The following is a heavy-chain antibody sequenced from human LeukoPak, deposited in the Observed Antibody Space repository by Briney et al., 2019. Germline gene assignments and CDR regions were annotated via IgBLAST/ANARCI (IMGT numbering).Heavy chain of an antibody. D-gene: IGHD3-3*01. CDR2: IYYTGSI. CDR3: ARHRRADFRPGGPIDY. Sequence: SETLSLTCTVSGGSISSSSYYWDWIRQPPGKGLEWIASIYYTGSIYYNPSLKSRVTISVDTSKNQFPLNVNSVTAADTAVYYCARHRRADFRPGGPIDYWGQGTLVTVSS. V-gene: IGHV4-39*01. J-gene: IGHJ4*02. CDR1: GGSISSSSYY.